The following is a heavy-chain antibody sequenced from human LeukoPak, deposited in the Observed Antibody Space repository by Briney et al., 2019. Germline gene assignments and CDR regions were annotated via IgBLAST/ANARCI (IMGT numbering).Heavy chain of an antibody. CDR2: IYYSGST. J-gene: IGHJ3*02. V-gene: IGHV4-59*01. D-gene: IGHD1-14*01. CDR1: GGSIGSYY. CDR3: AREYKGGTGIAFDI. Sequence: PSETLSLTCTVSGGSIGSYYWSWIRQPPGKGLEWIGYIYYSGSTNYDPSLKSRVTISVDTSKNQFSLKLSSVTAADTAVYYCAREYKGGTGIAFDIWGQGTMVTVSS.